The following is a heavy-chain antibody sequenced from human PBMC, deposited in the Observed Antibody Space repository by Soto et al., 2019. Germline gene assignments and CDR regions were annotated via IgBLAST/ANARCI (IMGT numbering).Heavy chain of an antibody. CDR1: GGSISSYY. J-gene: IGHJ3*02. CDR3: ARDLSIVGATGDAFDI. Sequence: SETLSLTCTVSGGSISSYYWSWIRQPPGKGLEWIEYIYYSGSTNYNPSVNNRVTISVDTSKNQFSLKLSSVTAADTAVYYCARDLSIVGATGDAFDICGQGTMVIVSS. D-gene: IGHD1-26*01. CDR2: IYYSGST. V-gene: IGHV4-59*01.